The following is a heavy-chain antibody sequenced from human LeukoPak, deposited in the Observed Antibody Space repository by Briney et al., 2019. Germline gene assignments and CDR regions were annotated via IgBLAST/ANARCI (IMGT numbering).Heavy chain of an antibody. V-gene: IGHV3-7*01. D-gene: IGHD3-10*01. J-gene: IGHJ6*03. CDR2: IKQDGSEK. Sequence: PGGSLRLSCAASGFTFSSYWMSWVRQAPGKGLEWVANIKQDGSEKYYVDSVKGRFTISRDNAKNSLYLQMNSLRAEDTAVYYYSRNIITAEQDYYYYYMDVWGKGTTVTVSS. CDR3: SRNIITAEQDYYYYYMDV. CDR1: GFTFSSYW.